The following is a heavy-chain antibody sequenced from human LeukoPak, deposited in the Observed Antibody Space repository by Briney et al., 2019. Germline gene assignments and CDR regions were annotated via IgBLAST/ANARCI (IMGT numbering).Heavy chain of an antibody. J-gene: IGHJ6*02. CDR2: ISSSGSTI. CDR1: GFAFSDYY. CDR3: AKDIRAAAGGYYYYGMDV. V-gene: IGHV3-11*01. D-gene: IGHD6-13*01. Sequence: GGSLRLSCAASGFAFSDYYMSWIRQAPGKGLEWVSYISSSGSTIYYADSVKGRFTISRDNAKNSLYLQMNSLRAEDTALYYCAKDIRAAAGGYYYYGMDVWGQGTTVTVSS.